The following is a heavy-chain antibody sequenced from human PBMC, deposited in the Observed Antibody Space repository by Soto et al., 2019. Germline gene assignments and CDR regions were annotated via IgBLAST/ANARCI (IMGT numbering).Heavy chain of an antibody. CDR2: ISGSGGST. J-gene: IGHJ4*02. V-gene: IGHV3-23*01. D-gene: IGHD4-17*01. CDR3: AKDQYYGDYVIDY. CDR1: GFTFSSYA. Sequence: GGSLRLSCAASGFTFSSYAMSWVHQAPGKGLEWVSAISGSGGSTYYADSVKGRFTISRDNSKNTLYLQMNSLRAEDTAVYYCAKDQYYGDYVIDYWGQGTLVTVSS.